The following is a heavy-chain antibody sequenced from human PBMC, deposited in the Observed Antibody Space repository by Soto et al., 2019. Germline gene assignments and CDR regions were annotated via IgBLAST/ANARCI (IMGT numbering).Heavy chain of an antibody. J-gene: IGHJ4*02. V-gene: IGHV1-18*01. D-gene: IGHD3-16*02. Sequence: ASVKVSCTASGYTFTSYGISWVRQAPGQGLEWMGWISAYNGNTNYAQKLQGRVTMTTDTSTSTAYMELRSLRSDDTAVYYCARDRKAMITFGGVIVTPNYDYWGQGTLVTVSS. CDR3: ARDRKAMITFGGVIVTPNYDY. CDR2: ISAYNGNT. CDR1: GYTFTSYG.